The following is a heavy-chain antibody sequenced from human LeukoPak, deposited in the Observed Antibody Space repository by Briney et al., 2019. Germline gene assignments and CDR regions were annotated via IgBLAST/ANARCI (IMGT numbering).Heavy chain of an antibody. V-gene: IGHV4-59*01. CDR1: ADSMSSYC. J-gene: IGHJ4*02. CDR3: ATGRSSWPYYMSY. CDR2: IYYSGTT. D-gene: IGHD6-13*01. Sequence: PSETLSLTCSVSADSMSSYCWSWIRQPPGKGLEWIGYIYYSGTTDYNPSLNSRISISLDTSKNQFSLNLSSDSAAETAIYYCATGRSSWPYYMSYWGQGALVTVSS.